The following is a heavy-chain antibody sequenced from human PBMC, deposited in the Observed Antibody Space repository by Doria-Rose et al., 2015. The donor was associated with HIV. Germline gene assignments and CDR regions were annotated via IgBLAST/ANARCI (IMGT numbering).Heavy chain of an antibody. CDR2: IYYSGST. Sequence: SWIRQPPGKGLEWMGYIYYSGSTNYNPSLKSRVTISVDTSKNQFSLKMSSVTAGDTAVYYCARGARGWFDPWGQGTLVTVSS. V-gene: IGHV4-59*13. J-gene: IGHJ5*02. CDR3: ARGARGWFDP.